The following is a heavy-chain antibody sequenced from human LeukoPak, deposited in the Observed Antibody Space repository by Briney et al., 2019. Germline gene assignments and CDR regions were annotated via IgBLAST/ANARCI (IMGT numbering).Heavy chain of an antibody. V-gene: IGHV1-69*05. CDR2: IIPIFGTA. CDR3: ARTAQSWFDP. CDR1: GYTFTSYG. Sequence: SVKVSCKASGYTFTSYGISWVRQAPGQGLEGMGGIIPIFGTANYAQKFQGRVTITTDESTSTAYMELSSLRSEDTAVYYCARTAQSWFDPWGQGTLVTVSS. J-gene: IGHJ5*02.